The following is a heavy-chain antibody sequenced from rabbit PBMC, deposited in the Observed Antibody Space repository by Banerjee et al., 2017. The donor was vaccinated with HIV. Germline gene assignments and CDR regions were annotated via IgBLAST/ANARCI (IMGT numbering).Heavy chain of an antibody. CDR3: ARDLAGVIGWNFGL. J-gene: IGHJ4*01. Sequence: QLVESGGGLVTLGGSLTLPCTASGFSFSSGYDMCWVRQAPGKGLEWIGCIYSSSGSTDYASWVNGRFTISLDNAQNTVFLQMTSLTAADTATYFCARDLAGVIGWNFGLWGPGTLVTVS. D-gene: IGHD4-1*01. V-gene: IGHV1S7*01. CDR2: IYSSSGST. CDR1: GFSFSSGYD.